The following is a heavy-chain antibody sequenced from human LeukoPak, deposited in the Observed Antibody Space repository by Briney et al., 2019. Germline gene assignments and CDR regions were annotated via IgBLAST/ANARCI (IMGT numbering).Heavy chain of an antibody. CDR2: ISAYNGNT. J-gene: IGHJ3*02. CDR1: GYTFTSYG. Sequence: ASVKVSCKASGYTFTSYGISWVRQAPGQGLEWMGWISAYNGNTNYAQKLQGRVTMTTDTSTSTAYMELRSLRSDDTAVYYCARKSRIWELREDDAFDIWGQGTMVTVSS. D-gene: IGHD1-26*01. V-gene: IGHV1-18*01. CDR3: ARKSRIWELREDDAFDI.